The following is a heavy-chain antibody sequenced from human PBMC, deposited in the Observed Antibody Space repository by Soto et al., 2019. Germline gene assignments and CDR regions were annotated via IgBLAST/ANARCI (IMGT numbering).Heavy chain of an antibody. CDR1: GFTFSSYA. Sequence: EVQLLESGGGLVQPGGSLRLSCAASGFTFSSYAMNWVRQAPGKGLEWVSGISGSGGTTYYADSVKGRFTISRDNSKNTLYLQMNSLRADDTAVYYCAKKYCSRTICTLQYYGMDVWGQGTTVTVSS. V-gene: IGHV3-23*01. D-gene: IGHD2-2*01. J-gene: IGHJ6*02. CDR2: ISGSGGTT. CDR3: AKKYCSRTICTLQYYGMDV.